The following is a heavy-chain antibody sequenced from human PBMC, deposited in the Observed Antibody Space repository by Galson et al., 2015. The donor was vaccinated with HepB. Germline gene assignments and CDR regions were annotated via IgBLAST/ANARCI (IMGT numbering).Heavy chain of an antibody. V-gene: IGHV3-74*01. CDR2: INSDGSST. Sequence: SLRLSCAASGFTFRNYGTHWVRQAPGKGLVWVSRINSDGSSTSYADSVKGRFTISRDNAKNTLYLQMNSLRAEDTAVYYCARDHYYDSTFPTWYFDLWGRGTLVTVSS. D-gene: IGHD3-22*01. CDR3: ARDHYYDSTFPTWYFDL. CDR1: GFTFRNYG. J-gene: IGHJ2*01.